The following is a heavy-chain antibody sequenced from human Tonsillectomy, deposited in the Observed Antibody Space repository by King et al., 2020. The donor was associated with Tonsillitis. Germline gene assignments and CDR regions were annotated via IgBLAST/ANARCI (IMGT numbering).Heavy chain of an antibody. Sequence: EVQLVESGAEVKKPGESLKISCTGSGYNFTNNWIGWVRQMPGKGLEWMGIIYPGDSDTRYSPSFQGQVTISADKSISTAYLQWSSLEASDTAMYYCATSAYSSYLYFDYWGQGTLVTVSS. CDR3: ATSAYSSYLYFDY. CDR2: IYPGDSDT. CDR1: GYNFTNNW. V-gene: IGHV5-51*01. D-gene: IGHD6-6*01. J-gene: IGHJ4*02.